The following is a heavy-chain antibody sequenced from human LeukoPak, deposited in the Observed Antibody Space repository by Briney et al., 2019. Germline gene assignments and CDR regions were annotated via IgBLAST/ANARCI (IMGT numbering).Heavy chain of an antibody. D-gene: IGHD3-3*01. CDR3: ARMGTTRFLEWFKGDYFDY. CDR1: GFTFSSYS. Sequence: GGSLGLSCAASGFTFSSYSMNWVRQAPGKGLEWVSYISSSSSTIYYADSVKGRFTISRDNAKNSLYLQMNSLRAEDTAVYYCARMGTTRFLEWFKGDYFDYWGQGTLVTVSS. J-gene: IGHJ4*02. V-gene: IGHV3-48*01. CDR2: ISSSSSTI.